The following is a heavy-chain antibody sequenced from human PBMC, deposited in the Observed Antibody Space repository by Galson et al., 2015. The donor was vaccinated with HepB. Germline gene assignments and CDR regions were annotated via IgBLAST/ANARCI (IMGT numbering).Heavy chain of an antibody. V-gene: IGHV1-2*02. D-gene: IGHD6-13*01. CDR2: INPNSGGT. J-gene: IGHJ4*02. Sequence: SVKVSCKASGYTFTGYYMHWVRQAPGRGLEWMGWINPNSGGTNYAQKFQGRVTMTRDTSISTAYMELSRLRSDDTAVYYCARDPGVAAAGTGDYWGQGTLVTVSS. CDR1: GYTFTGYY. CDR3: ARDPGVAAAGTGDY.